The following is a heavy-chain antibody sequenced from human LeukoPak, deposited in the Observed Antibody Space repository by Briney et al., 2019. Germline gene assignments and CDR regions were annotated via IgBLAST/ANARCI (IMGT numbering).Heavy chain of an antibody. Sequence: SETLSLTCTVSGGSISSYYWSWIRQPPGKGLEWIGYIHSSGSTNYNPSLKSRVTISVDTSKNQFSLKLSSVTAADTAVYYCARSVGYSYGCGWFDPWGQGTLVTVSS. CDR3: ARSVGYSYGCGWFDP. CDR1: GGSISSYY. D-gene: IGHD5-18*01. CDR2: IHSSGST. V-gene: IGHV4-59*12. J-gene: IGHJ5*02.